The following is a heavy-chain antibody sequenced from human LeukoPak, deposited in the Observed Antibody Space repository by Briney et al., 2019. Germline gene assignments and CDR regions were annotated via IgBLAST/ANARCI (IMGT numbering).Heavy chain of an antibody. J-gene: IGHJ4*02. CDR3: AREDSTGYSSLDY. D-gene: IGHD3-22*01. V-gene: IGHV1-2*02. Sequence: ASVKVSCKASGYTFTGYSIHWVRQAPGQGLEWMGWINLKSGGTNYAQKFQARVTMTRETTISTAYMELSRLRSDDTAVYYCAREDSTGYSSLDYWGQGTLVTVSS. CDR1: GYTFTGYS. CDR2: INLKSGGT.